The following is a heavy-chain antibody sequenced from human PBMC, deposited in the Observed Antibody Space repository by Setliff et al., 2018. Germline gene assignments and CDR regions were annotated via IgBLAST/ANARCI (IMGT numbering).Heavy chain of an antibody. J-gene: IGHJ4*02. Sequence: ASVKVSCKVSGYTLTELSMHWVRQAPGKGLEWMGGFDPEDGETIYAQKFQGRVTMAEDTSTDTAYMELSSLRSEDTAVYYCAADYYDSSGYGYWGQGTLVTVSS. CDR1: GYTLTELS. V-gene: IGHV1-24*01. D-gene: IGHD3-22*01. CDR3: AADYYDSSGYGY. CDR2: FDPEDGET.